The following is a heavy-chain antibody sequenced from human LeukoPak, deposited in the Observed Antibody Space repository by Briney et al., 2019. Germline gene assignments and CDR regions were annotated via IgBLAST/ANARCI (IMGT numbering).Heavy chain of an antibody. CDR3: ARVGTLIAAAEGNWFDP. CDR2: IIPIFGTA. CDR1: GGTFSSYA. D-gene: IGHD6-13*01. Sequence: ASVKVSCKASGGTFSSYAISWVRQAPGQGLEWMGGIIPIFGTANYAQKFQGRVTIIADESTSTAYMELSSLRSEDTAVYYCARVGTLIAAAEGNWFDPWGQGTLVTVSS. J-gene: IGHJ5*02. V-gene: IGHV1-69*13.